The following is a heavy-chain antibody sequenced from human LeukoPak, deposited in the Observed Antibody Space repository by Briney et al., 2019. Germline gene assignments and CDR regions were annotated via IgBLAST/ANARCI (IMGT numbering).Heavy chain of an antibody. CDR3: ARGRGYSYPSEYFQH. CDR1: GYTFTSYD. D-gene: IGHD5-18*01. CDR2: MNPNSGNT. Sequence: ASVKVSCKASGYTFTSYDINWVRQATGQGLEWMGWMNPNSGNTGYAQKFQGRVTMTRNTSISTAYMELRSLRSDDTAVYYCARGRGYSYPSEYFQHWGQGTLVTVSS. J-gene: IGHJ1*01. V-gene: IGHV1-8*01.